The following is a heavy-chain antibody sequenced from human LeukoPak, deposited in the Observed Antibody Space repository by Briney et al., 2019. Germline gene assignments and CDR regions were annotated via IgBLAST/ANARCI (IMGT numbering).Heavy chain of an antibody. J-gene: IGHJ5*02. D-gene: IGHD2-2*01. V-gene: IGHV1-8*01. CDR1: GYTFTSYD. CDR2: MNPNSGNT. CDR3: ARARYCSSTTCYNWFDP. Sequence: VKVSCKASGYTFTSYDINWVRQATGQGLEWMGWMNPNSGNTGYAQKFQGRVTMTRNTSISTAYMELSSLRSEDTAVYYCARARYCSSTTCYNWFDPWGQGTLVTVSS.